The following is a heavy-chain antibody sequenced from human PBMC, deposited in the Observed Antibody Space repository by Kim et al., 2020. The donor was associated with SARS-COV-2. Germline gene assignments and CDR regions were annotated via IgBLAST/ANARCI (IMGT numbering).Heavy chain of an antibody. J-gene: IGHJ5*02. V-gene: IGHV3-23*01. CDR2: ISGSGGST. D-gene: IGHD3-10*01. CDR3: AKDGLVYYYGSGSSVYLSPLAGLDP. CDR1: GFTFSSYA. Sequence: GGSLRLSCAASGFTFSSYAMSWVRQAPGKGLEWVSAISGSGGSTYYADSVKGRFTISRDNSKNTLYLQMNSLRAEDTAVYYCAKDGLVYYYGSGSSVYLSPLAGLDPWGQGTLVTVSS.